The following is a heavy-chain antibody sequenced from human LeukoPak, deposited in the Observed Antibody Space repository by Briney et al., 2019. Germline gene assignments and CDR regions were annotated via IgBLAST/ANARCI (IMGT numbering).Heavy chain of an antibody. D-gene: IGHD1-26*01. CDR1: AFTFRTYW. CDR2: IKPDGREK. V-gene: IGHV3-7*05. J-gene: IGHJ6*02. Sequence: PGGSLRLSCAASAFTFRTYWMSWVRQAPGKGLEWVAMIKPDGREKYYVDSVKGLFTISRDNAKNSLYLQMTSLRAEDTAVYYCTRDASGDTNSGPRMDVWGQGTTVTVSS. CDR3: TRDASGDTNSGPRMDV.